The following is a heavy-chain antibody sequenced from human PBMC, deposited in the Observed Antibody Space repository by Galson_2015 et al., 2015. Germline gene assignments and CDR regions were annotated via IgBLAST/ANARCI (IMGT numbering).Heavy chain of an antibody. CDR1: GGSISSGGYY. Sequence: TLSLTCTVSGGSISSGGYYWSWIRQHPGKGLEWIGYIYYSGSTYYNPSLKSRVTISVDTSKNQFSLKLSSVTAADTAVYYCARDRSYDSSGYYGMDVWGQGTTVTVSS. CDR2: IYYSGST. CDR3: ARDRSYDSSGYYGMDV. J-gene: IGHJ6*02. V-gene: IGHV4-31*03. D-gene: IGHD3-22*01.